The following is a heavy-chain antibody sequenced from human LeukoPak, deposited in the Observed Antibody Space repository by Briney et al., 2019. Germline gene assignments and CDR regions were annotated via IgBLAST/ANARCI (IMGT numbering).Heavy chain of an antibody. CDR2: ISFSSDMI. CDR3: ARVPVAADGTCFDN. CDR1: GFTFSRDN. V-gene: IGHV3-48*04. Sequence: GGALRLSCAASGFTFSRDNMNWVRQAPGKGLGWVSYISFSSDMIYYADSVKGRFTISRDNAKNSLYLQMSSLTVEDTAVYYCARVPVAADGTCFDNWGQGTLVTVSS. J-gene: IGHJ4*02. D-gene: IGHD6-13*01.